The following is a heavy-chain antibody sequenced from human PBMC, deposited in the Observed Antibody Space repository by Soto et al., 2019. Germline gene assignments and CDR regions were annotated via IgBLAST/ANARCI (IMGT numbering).Heavy chain of an antibody. V-gene: IGHV4-34*01. CDR2: INHSGST. J-gene: IGHJ5*02. D-gene: IGHD6-13*01. CDR1: GGSFSGYY. Sequence: SETLSLTCAVYGGSFSGYYWSWIRQPPGKGLEWIGEINHSGSTNYNPSLKSRVTISVDTSKNQFSLKLSSVTAADTAVYYCARGLRYSSSNWFDPWGQGTLVTVSS. CDR3: ARGLRYSSSNWFDP.